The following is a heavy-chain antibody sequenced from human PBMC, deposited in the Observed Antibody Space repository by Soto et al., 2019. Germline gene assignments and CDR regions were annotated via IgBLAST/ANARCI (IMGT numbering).Heavy chain of an antibody. CDR1: GFSFSSYD. CDR2: MSYDGSKK. V-gene: IGHV3-30*18. J-gene: IGHJ6*03. CDR3: AKDLKPGMSWSLGGVEHCMDV. Sequence: QVQLVESGGGVVQPGRSLRLSCVGSGFSFSSYDMNWVRQAPGTGLEWVALMSYDGSKKYYGDSVRGRVTISRDNSKNTLYLQMDHLRPGDTAIYSCAKDLKPGMSWSLGGVEHCMDVWGRGTTVSVSS. D-gene: IGHD3-16*01.